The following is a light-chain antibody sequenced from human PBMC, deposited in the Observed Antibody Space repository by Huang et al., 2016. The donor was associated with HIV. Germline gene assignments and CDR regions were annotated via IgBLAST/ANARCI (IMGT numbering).Light chain of an antibody. CDR3: QQRSNWLLT. V-gene: IGKV3-11*01. J-gene: IGKJ5*01. Sequence: EIVLTQSPATLSFSPGERATLSCRASQSVSSYLDGYQQKPGQAPRLLIYDASNRATGIPARFSGSGSGTDFTLTISSLEPEDFAVYYCQQRSNWLLTFGQGTRLEIK. CDR2: DAS. CDR1: QSVSSY.